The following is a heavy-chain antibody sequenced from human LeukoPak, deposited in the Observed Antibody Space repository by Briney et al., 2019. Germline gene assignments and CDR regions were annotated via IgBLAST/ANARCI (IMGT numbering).Heavy chain of an antibody. D-gene: IGHD5-12*01. Sequence: GGSLRFSCAASGFTFINAGLGWVAQAQGKGLEGVGRIKSKTDGGTTDYAAPVKGRFTISRDDSKNTLYLQMNSLKTEDTAVYYCTTEGLVATSFDYWGQGTLVTVSS. J-gene: IGHJ4*02. V-gene: IGHV3-15*01. CDR3: TTEGLVATSFDY. CDR1: GFTFINAG. CDR2: IKSKTDGGTT.